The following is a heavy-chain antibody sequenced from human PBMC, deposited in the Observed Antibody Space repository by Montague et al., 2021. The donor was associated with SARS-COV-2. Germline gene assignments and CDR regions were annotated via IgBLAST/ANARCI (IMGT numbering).Heavy chain of an antibody. CDR3: ARGSWHIVGVTAIRGGYYGMDV. Sequence: SETLSLTCAVYGGSFSGYYWSWIRQPPGKGLEWIGEINHSGSTNYNPSLKSRVTISVDTSKNQFSLKLSSVTAADTAVYYCARGSWHIVGVTAIRGGYYGMDVWGQGTTVTVSS. CDR2: INHSGST. J-gene: IGHJ6*02. CDR1: GGSFSGYY. D-gene: IGHD2-21*02. V-gene: IGHV4-34*01.